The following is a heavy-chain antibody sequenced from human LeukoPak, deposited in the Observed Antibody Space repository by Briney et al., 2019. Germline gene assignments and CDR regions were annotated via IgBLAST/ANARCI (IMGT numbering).Heavy chain of an antibody. Sequence: SGPTLVNPTQTLTLTYTFAGFSLSTSGVGVGWIRQPPGKALEWLALIYWNDDKRYSPSLKSRLTITKDTSKNQVVLTMTNMDPVDTATYYCAHMSGIAALFDYWGQGTLVTVSS. V-gene: IGHV2-5*01. J-gene: IGHJ4*02. CDR1: GFSLSTSGVG. CDR3: AHMSGIAALFDY. CDR2: IYWNDDK. D-gene: IGHD6-13*01.